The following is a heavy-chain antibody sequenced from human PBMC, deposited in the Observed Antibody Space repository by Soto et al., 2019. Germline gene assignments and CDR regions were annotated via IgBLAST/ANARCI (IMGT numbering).Heavy chain of an antibody. Sequence: EVQLVESGGGLVQPGGSLRLSCAASGFPFSSYEMNWVRQAPGKGLEWVSYISSSGSTIYYADSVKGRFTTSRDNAKNSLYLQMNSLRGEDTAVYYCARGRELERGYFGYRGQGTLVTVSS. CDR1: GFPFSSYE. CDR3: ARGRELERGYFGY. D-gene: IGHD1-26*01. V-gene: IGHV3-48*03. J-gene: IGHJ4*02. CDR2: ISSSGSTI.